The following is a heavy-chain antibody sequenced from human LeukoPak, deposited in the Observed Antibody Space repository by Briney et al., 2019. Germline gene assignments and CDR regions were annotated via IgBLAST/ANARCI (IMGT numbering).Heavy chain of an antibody. V-gene: IGHV1-69*01. CDR3: AVGARFLEWSPVWYGMDV. Sequence: GSSVKVSCKAPGGTFSSYAISWVRQAPGQGLEWMGGIIPIFGTANYAQKFQGRVTITADESTSTAYMELSSLRSEDTAVYYCAVGARFLEWSPVWYGMDVWGQGTTVTVSS. CDR1: GGTFSSYA. J-gene: IGHJ6*02. D-gene: IGHD3-3*01. CDR2: IIPIFGTA.